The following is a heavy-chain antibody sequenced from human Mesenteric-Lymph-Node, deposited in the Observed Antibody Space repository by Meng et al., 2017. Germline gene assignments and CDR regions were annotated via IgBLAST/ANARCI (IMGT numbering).Heavy chain of an antibody. V-gene: IGHV3-72*01. D-gene: IGHD5-24*01. CDR2: SRNKANSYST. Sequence: GESLKISCAASGFTFSDYYMDWVRQAPGKGLEWVGRSRNKANSYSTEYAASVKGRFTVSRDDSKNSLYLQMNSLRAEDTAVYYCARDPEPRRWLHPTWFFDYWGQGTLVTVSS. CDR3: ARDPEPRRWLHPTWFFDY. J-gene: IGHJ4*02. CDR1: GFTFSDYY.